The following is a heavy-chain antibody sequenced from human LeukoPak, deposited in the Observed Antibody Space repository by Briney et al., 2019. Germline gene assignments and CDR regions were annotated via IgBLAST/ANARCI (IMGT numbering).Heavy chain of an antibody. J-gene: IGHJ3*02. CDR2: IYYRGST. D-gene: IGHD6-19*01. V-gene: IGHV4-59*01. Sequence: PSETLSLTCTVSGGSISSYYWSWIRQPPGKGLEWIGYIYYRGSTNYNPSLKSRVTISVDTSKNQFSLKLSSVTAADTAVYYCARDRYSSGWHEGVVAFDIWGQGTMVTVSS. CDR3: ARDRYSSGWHEGVVAFDI. CDR1: GGSISSYY.